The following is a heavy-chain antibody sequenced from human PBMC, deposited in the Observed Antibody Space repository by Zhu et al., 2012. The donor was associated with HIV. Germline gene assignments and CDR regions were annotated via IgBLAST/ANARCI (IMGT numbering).Heavy chain of an antibody. Sequence: QVQLQESGPGLVKPSETLSVMCSASGAAISSSSYYWGWIRQPPGRGLEWIGSVFYSGNTNYNPSLKSRVSISADTSKRTLSLKLHSVTAADTAVYYCARGGGXGAGYFNYWGQGTPVTVSS. CDR2: VFYSGNT. CDR3: ARGGGXGAGYFNY. CDR1: GAAISSSSYY. J-gene: IGHJ4*02. V-gene: IGHV4-39*07. D-gene: IGHD3-16*01.